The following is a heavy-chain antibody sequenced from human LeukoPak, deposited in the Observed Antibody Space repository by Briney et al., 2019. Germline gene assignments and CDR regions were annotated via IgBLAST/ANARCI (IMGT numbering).Heavy chain of an antibody. D-gene: IGHD1-26*01. CDR1: GFTFGTYV. CDR2: ISLSGNST. V-gene: IGHV3-23*01. J-gene: IGHJ4*02. CDR3: ATGGWAAYFDH. Sequence: GGSLRLSCAASGFTFGTYVMSWVRQAPGKGLEWVSGISLSGNSTYYPDSVKGRFTISRDNSKNKLYLQINNLRAEDTATYYCATGGWAAYFDHWGQGILVSVSS.